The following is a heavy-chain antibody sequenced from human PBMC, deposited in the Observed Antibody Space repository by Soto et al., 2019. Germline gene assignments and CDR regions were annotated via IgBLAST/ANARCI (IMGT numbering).Heavy chain of an antibody. CDR1: GFTFDDYT. CDR3: AKDINAYDILTGVLDY. CDR2: ISWDGGST. D-gene: IGHD3-9*01. Sequence: GGSLRLSCAASGFTFDDYTIHWVRQAPGKGLEWVSLISWDGGSTYDADSVKGRFTISRDKSKNSLYLQTNSLRTEDAALYYCAKDINAYDILTGVLDYWGQGTLVTVSS. J-gene: IGHJ4*02. V-gene: IGHV3-43*01.